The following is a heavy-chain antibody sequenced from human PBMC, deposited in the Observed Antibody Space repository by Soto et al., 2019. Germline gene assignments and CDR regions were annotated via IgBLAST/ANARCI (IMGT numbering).Heavy chain of an antibody. Sequence: SLTCAVYGGSFSGYYWSWIRQPPGKGLEWIGEINHSGSTNYNPSLKSRVTISVDTSKNQFSLKLSSVTAADTAVYYCARLVGAVTAYYYGMDVWGQGTTVTVSS. CDR1: GGSFSGYY. V-gene: IGHV4-34*01. CDR3: ARLVGAVTAYYYGMDV. CDR2: INHSGST. J-gene: IGHJ6*02. D-gene: IGHD1-26*01.